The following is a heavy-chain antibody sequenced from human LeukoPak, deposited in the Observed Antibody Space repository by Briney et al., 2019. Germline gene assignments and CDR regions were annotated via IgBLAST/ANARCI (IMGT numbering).Heavy chain of an antibody. CDR2: INHSGST. J-gene: IGHJ5*02. CDR1: GGSFSGYY. V-gene: IGHV4-34*01. CDR3: ARSTAPLNIVVVPAAKNENWFDP. D-gene: IGHD2-2*01. Sequence: SETLCLTCAVYGGSFSGYYWSWIRQTPGKGLEWIGEINHSGSTTYNTSLKSRVTISVDTSKSQFSLKLSSVTAADTAVYYCARSTAPLNIVVVPAAKNENWFDPWGQGTLVTVSS.